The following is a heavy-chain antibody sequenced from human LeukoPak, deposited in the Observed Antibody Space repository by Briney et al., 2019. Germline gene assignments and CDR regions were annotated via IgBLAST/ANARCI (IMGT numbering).Heavy chain of an antibody. CDR3: ARDLWFGELSLGY. V-gene: IGHV3-74*01. Sequence: PGGSLRLSCAASGFTFSSYWMHWVRQAPGKGLVWVSRINTDGSDINYADSVKGRFTISRDNAKNTLSLQMNSLRAEDTAMYYCARDLWFGELSLGYWGQGTLVTVSS. CDR2: INTDGSDI. CDR1: GFTFSSYW. J-gene: IGHJ4*02. D-gene: IGHD3-10*01.